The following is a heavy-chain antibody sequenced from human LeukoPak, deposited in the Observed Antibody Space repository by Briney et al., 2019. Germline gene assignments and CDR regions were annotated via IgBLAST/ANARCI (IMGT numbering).Heavy chain of an antibody. V-gene: IGHV1-69*13. CDR3: AREIQTKGAMVYAAYNWFDP. D-gene: IGHD2-8*01. CDR2: IIPIFGTA. CDR1: GGTFSSYA. Sequence: SVKVSCKASGGTFSSYAISWVRPAPGQGLEWMGGIIPIFGTANYAQKLQGRVTITADESTSTAYMELSSRRSEDTAVYYCAREIQTKGAMVYAAYNWFDPWGQGTLVTVSS. J-gene: IGHJ5*02.